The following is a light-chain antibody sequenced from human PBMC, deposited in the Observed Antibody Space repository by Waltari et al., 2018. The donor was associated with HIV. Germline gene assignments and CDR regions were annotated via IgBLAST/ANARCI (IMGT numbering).Light chain of an antibody. CDR1: QGISSY. CDR3: QQLNSYPRT. J-gene: IGKJ4*01. V-gene: IGKV1-9*01. Sequence: DLQLTQSPSLLSASVGDRVTITCRASQGISSYLAWYQQKPGTAPNLLIYAASTLQSGVPSRFSGSGSGTEFTLTISSLQPEDFATYYCQQLNSYPRTFGGGTKVEIK. CDR2: AAS.